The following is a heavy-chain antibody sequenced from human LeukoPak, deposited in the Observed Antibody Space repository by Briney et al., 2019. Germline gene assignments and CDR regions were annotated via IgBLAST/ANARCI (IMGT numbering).Heavy chain of an antibody. CDR3: ARTSDKPMVLTTDFDY. CDR2: ISYDGSNK. CDR1: GFTFTIYA. D-gene: IGHD5-18*01. V-gene: IGHV3-30*04. J-gene: IGHJ4*02. Sequence: GGSLRLSCAASGFTFTIYALHWVRQAPGKGLEWVAVISYDGSNKYYADSVKGRFTISRHNAKNSLYLQMNSLRAEDTAVYYCARTSDKPMVLTTDFDYWGQGTLVTVSS.